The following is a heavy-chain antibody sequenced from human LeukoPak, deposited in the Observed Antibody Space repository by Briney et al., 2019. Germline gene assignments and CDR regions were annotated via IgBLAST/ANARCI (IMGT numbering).Heavy chain of an antibody. CDR1: GGSISSSSYY. CDR2: IYYSGST. D-gene: IGHD3-3*01. V-gene: IGHV4-61*05. J-gene: IGHJ3*02. CDR3: ARGVTIFGVGAFDI. Sequence: PSETLSLTCTVSGGSISSSSYYWSWIRQPPGKGLEWIGYIYYSGSTNYNPSLKSRVTISVDTSKNQFSLKLSSVTAADTAVYYCARGVTIFGVGAFDIWGQGTMVTVSS.